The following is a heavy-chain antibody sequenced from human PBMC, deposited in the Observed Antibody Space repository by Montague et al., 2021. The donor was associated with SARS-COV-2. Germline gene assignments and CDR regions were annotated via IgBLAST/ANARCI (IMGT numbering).Heavy chain of an antibody. CDR1: GGSISNYY. J-gene: IGHJ6*02. Sequence: SETRSLTCTVSGGSISNYYWSWIRQPPGRGLEWIGYIYYSGSTGYSPSLKSRVTISLDTSKNQFSLKVTSVTAANTAVYYCARGGGYYNYGLDVWGPGTTVTVSS. V-gene: IGHV4-59*01. CDR2: IYYSGST. D-gene: IGHD3-22*01. CDR3: ARGGGYYNYGLDV.